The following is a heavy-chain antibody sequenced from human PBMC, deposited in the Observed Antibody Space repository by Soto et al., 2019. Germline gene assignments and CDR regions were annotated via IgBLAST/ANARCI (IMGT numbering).Heavy chain of an antibody. J-gene: IGHJ4*02. CDR2: VYNSGST. V-gene: IGHV4-59*02. D-gene: IGHD6-19*01. CDR1: GFSVSSTY. Sequence: PSETLSLTCSVSGFSVSSTYWGWFRQSPGKGLEWIGYVYNSGSTIYSPSLKSRITISMDPSKNQFSLRLRSVTAADTAVYYCARIPYSSASFDYWGQGNLVTVSS. CDR3: ARIPYSSASFDY.